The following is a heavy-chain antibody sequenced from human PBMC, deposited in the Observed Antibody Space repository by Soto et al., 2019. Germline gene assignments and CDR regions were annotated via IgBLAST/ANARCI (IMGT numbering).Heavy chain of an antibody. CDR1: GFTFSTYG. J-gene: IGHJ4*02. CDR3: AKATGFWSAYPLDY. V-gene: IGHV3-30*18. D-gene: IGHD3-3*01. Sequence: PGGSLRLSCAASGFTFSTYGMHWVRQAPGKGLVWVAVISYDGSNLYYSDSVKGRFTVSRDNSKNTLYLQMNRMRGEDTAVYYCAKATGFWSAYPLDYWGQGTMVTVYS. CDR2: ISYDGSNL.